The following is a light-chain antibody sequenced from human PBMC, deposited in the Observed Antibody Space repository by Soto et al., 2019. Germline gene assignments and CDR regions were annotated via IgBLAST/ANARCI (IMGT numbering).Light chain of an antibody. CDR1: SSHIGNDY. Sequence: QSVLTQPPSVSAAPGQKVTISCSGSSSHIGNDYVAWYLQVPGTAPKLLMYENDKRPSGIPDRFSGSKSGTSATLAITGLQTGDEADYYCATWDSTLTVGVFGGGTKLTVL. V-gene: IGLV1-51*02. CDR2: END. J-gene: IGLJ3*02. CDR3: ATWDSTLTVGV.